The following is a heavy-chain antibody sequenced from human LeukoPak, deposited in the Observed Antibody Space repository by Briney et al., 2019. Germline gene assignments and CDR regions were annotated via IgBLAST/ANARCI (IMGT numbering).Heavy chain of an antibody. CDR3: ASLGLTDIVVVPAAIHFDY. CDR2: ISYDGSNK. J-gene: IGHJ4*02. Sequence: GGSLRLSCAASGFTFSSYAMHWVRQAPGKGLDWVAVISYDGSNKYYADSVKGRFTISRDNSKNTLYLQMNSLRAEDTAVYYCASLGLTDIVVVPAAIHFDYWGQGTLVTVSS. V-gene: IGHV3-30-3*01. D-gene: IGHD2-2*01. CDR1: GFTFSSYA.